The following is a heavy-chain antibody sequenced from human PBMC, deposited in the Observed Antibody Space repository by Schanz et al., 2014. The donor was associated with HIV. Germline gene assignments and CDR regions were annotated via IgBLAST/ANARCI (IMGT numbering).Heavy chain of an antibody. CDR2: MNPNSGVT. D-gene: IGHD3-3*01. CDR3: VRHVNFLKTDF. J-gene: IGHJ4*02. Sequence: QVNLVQSGAEVKKPGASVKVSCKASGYTFSGYYIHWVRQAPGQGLEWMGWMNPNSGVTEDAQKFRDRVTLTRDTSISTLYMELTSLRSDDTAVYYCVRHVNFLKTDFWGQGTLVTVSS. V-gene: IGHV1-2*02. CDR1: GYTFSGYY.